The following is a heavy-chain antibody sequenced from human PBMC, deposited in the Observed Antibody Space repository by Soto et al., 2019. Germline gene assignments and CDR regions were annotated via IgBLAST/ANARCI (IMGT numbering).Heavy chain of an antibody. CDR3: TRDKLAAGGTNWLYP. V-gene: IGHV3-64*01. CDR1: GFTFSNYG. CDR2: GSANGIRT. Sequence: GGSLRLSCAASGFTFSNYGMHWVRQAPGMGLEYVAGGSANGIRTDYANSVQGRFTVSRDNSKSTLYLQMGRLRVEDVAVYFCTRDKLAAGGTNWLYPWGQGT. D-gene: IGHD6-13*01. J-gene: IGHJ5*02.